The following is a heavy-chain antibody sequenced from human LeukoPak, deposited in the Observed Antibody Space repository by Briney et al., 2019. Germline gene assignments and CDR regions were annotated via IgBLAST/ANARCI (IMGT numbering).Heavy chain of an antibody. CDR1: GFTFSSYS. V-gene: IGHV3-21*01. Sequence: PGGSLRLSCAASGFTFSSYSVNWVRQAPGKGLEWVSSISSSSSYIYYADSVKGRFTISRDNAKNSLYLQMNSLRAEDTAVYYCARGRYSGSYSGFDYWGQGTLVTVSS. D-gene: IGHD1-26*01. CDR3: ARGRYSGSYSGFDY. J-gene: IGHJ4*02. CDR2: ISSSSSYI.